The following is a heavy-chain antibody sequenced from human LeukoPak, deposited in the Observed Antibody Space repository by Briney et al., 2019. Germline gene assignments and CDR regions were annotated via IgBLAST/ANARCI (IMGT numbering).Heavy chain of an antibody. CDR3: AREIEDYYYYMDV. Sequence: SETLSLTCTVSGGSISSGGYYWIWIRQQPGKGLEWIGYIYYSGSTYYNPSLKTRVNMSVDTSKNQFSLKLSSVTAADTAVYYCAREIEDYYYYMDVWGKGTTVTVSS. V-gene: IGHV4-31*03. J-gene: IGHJ6*03. CDR1: GGSISSGGYY. CDR2: IYYSGST.